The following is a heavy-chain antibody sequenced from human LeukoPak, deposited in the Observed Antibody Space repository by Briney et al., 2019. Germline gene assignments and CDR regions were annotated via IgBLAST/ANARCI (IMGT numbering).Heavy chain of an antibody. V-gene: IGHV4-34*01. J-gene: IGHJ4*02. D-gene: IGHD5-24*01. CDR3: ARAGSRWLPRTPCFDY. Sequence: SETLSLTCTVSGGSISSYYWSWIRQPPGKGLEWIGEINHSGSTNYNPSLKGRVTISVDTSKNQFSLKLSSVTAADTAVYYCARAGSRWLPRTPCFDYWGQGTLVTVSS. CDR2: INHSGST. CDR1: GGSISSYY.